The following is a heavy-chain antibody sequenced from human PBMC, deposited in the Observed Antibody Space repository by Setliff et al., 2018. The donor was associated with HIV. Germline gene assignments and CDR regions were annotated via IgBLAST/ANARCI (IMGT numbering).Heavy chain of an antibody. CDR2: ISSDSTDI. CDR1: GFTFSSYT. Sequence: GGSLRLSCAASGFTFSSYTMNWVRQAPGKGLEWVSSISSDSTDIYYADSMKGRFTISRDNAKNSLYLQMNSLRAEDTAVYYCARDNSRWRDYYYYGMDVWGQGTMVTVSS. CDR3: ARDNSRWRDYYYYGMDV. J-gene: IGHJ6*02. D-gene: IGHD6-13*01. V-gene: IGHV3-21*01.